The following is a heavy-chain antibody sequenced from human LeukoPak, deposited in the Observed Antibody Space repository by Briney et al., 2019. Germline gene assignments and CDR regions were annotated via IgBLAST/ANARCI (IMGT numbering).Heavy chain of an antibody. Sequence: GASVKVSCKASGYTFTSYGINWVRQATGQGLKWMGWMNPNSGNTGYAQKFQGRVTMTRNTSISTAYMELSSLRSEDTAVYYCARADIAAAGKGFDYWGQGTLVTVSS. V-gene: IGHV1-8*02. D-gene: IGHD6-13*01. CDR3: ARADIAAAGKGFDY. J-gene: IGHJ4*02. CDR2: MNPNSGNT. CDR1: GYTFTSYG.